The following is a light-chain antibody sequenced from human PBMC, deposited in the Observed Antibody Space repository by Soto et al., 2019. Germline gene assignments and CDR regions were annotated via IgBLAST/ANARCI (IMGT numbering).Light chain of an antibody. V-gene: IGKV1-5*01. CDR1: QSINRW. J-gene: IGKJ1*01. CDR2: DVS. CDR3: QQFHSYPRT. Sequence: DIQMTQSPFTLSASVGDRVTITCRASQSINRWLAWYQQKPGKAPKLLIHDVSNLESGVSPRFSGSGSGTEFTLTITSLQPEDFATYCCQQFHSYPRTFGQGTKVDI.